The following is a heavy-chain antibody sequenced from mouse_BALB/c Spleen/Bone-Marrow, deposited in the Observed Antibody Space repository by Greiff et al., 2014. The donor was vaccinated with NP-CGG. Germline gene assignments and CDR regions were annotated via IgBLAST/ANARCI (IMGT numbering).Heavy chain of an antibody. J-gene: IGHJ4*01. CDR3: ARETTRGAMDY. D-gene: IGHD2-1*01. CDR1: GFTFSDYG. V-gene: IGHV5-15*02. Sequence: EVQLVESGGALVQPGGSRKLSCAASGFTFSDYGMAWVRQAPGKGPEWVAFISNLAYSIYYTDTVTGRFTISRENAKNTLYLEMSSLRSEDTAMYYCARETTRGAMDYWGRGTSVTVSS. CDR2: ISNLAYSI.